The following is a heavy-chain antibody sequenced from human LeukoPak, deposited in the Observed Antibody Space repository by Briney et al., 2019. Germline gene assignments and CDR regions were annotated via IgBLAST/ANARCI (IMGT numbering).Heavy chain of an antibody. Sequence: RGSLRLSCAASGFTFSSYAMSWVRQAPGKGLEWVSAISGSGGSTYYADSVKGRFTISRDNSKNTLYLQMNSLRAEDTAVYYCVGGHSYGYHAFDIWGQGTMVTVSS. V-gene: IGHV3-23*01. J-gene: IGHJ3*02. D-gene: IGHD5-18*01. CDR1: GFTFSSYA. CDR2: ISGSGGST. CDR3: VGGHSYGYHAFDI.